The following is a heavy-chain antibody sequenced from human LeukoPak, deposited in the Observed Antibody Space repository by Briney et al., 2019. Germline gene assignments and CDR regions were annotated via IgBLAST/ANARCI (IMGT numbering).Heavy chain of an antibody. J-gene: IGHJ4*02. CDR1: GFTFSTYS. D-gene: IGHD4-11*01. V-gene: IGHV3-23*01. CDR3: ANRKREQTVTTYFDY. CDR2: ISGSGGST. Sequence: GGSLRLSCAASGFTFSTYSMNWVRQAPGKGLEWVSAISGSGGSTYYADSVKGRFTIPRDNSKNTLYLQMNSLRAEDTAVYYCANRKREQTVTTYFDYWGQGTLVTASS.